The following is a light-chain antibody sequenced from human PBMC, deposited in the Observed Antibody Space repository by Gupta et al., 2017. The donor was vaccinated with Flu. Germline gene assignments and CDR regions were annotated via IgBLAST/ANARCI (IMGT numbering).Light chain of an antibody. CDR2: END. J-gene: IGLJ3*02. CDR1: NSNIGSNF. V-gene: IGLV1-51*02. CDR3: GTRDNSLRASV. Sequence: TVTISCSGSNSNIGSNFVSWYQQFPGKAPELLIYENDKRSSGIPDRFSGSKSGTSATLAIAGLRTWDEAHYYCGTRDNSLRASVFGGGTMLTVL.